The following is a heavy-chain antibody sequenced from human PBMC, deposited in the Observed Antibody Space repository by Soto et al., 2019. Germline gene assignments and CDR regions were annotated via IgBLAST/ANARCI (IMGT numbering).Heavy chain of an antibody. CDR3: AKVRPGFDY. CDR2: ITGNGGRT. CDR1: GFTFSNYG. V-gene: IGHV3-23*01. J-gene: IGHJ4*02. Sequence: ESGGGLVQPGGSLRLSCAASGFTFSNYGMTWVRQAPGKGLEWVSSITGNGGRTDYADSVKGRFTISRDNSKNTLYLQMHSLRAEDTAVYYCAKVRPGFDYWGQGTLVTVSS.